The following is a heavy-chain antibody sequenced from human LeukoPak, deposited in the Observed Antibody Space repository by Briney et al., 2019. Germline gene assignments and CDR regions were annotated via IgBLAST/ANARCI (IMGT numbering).Heavy chain of an antibody. CDR1: GFTFSIYS. D-gene: IGHD3-22*01. Sequence: GGSLRLSCAASGFTFSIYSMNWVRQAPGKGREWVSSISSSSSYIYYADSVKGRFTISRDNAQNSLYLQMNSLRAEDTAAYYCARDCETRGFAEPPGFWGQGTLVSVSS. J-gene: IGHJ4*02. V-gene: IGHV3-21*01. CDR2: ISSSSSYI. CDR3: ARDCETRGFAEPPGF.